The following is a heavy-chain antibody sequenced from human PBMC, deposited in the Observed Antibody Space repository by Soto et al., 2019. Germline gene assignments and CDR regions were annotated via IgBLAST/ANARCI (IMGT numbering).Heavy chain of an antibody. D-gene: IGHD5-12*01. J-gene: IGHJ4*02. CDR1: GYSFTSYW. CDR2: IYPGDSDT. CDR3: ARLPYSGYNYFDY. Sequence: GESLKISCEVSGYSFTSYWIGWVRQMSGKGLEWMGIIYPGDSDTRYSPSFQGQVTISADKSISTAYLQWSSLKTSDTAMYYCARLPYSGYNYFDYWGQGTLVTVSS. V-gene: IGHV5-51*01.